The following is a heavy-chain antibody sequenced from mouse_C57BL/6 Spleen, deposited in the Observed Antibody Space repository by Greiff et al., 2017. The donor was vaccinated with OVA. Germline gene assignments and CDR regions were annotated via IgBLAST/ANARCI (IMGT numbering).Heavy chain of an antibody. D-gene: IGHD1-1*01. CDR3: ARSYYTSPRFFDV. J-gene: IGHJ1*03. CDR2: IHPNSGST. V-gene: IGHV1-64*01. Sequence: QVQLKQPGAELVKPGASVKLSCKASGYTFTSYWMHWVKQRPGQGLEWIGMIHPNSGSTNYNEKFKSKATLTVDKSSSTAYMQLSSLTSEDSAVYYCARSYYTSPRFFDVWGTGTTVTVSS. CDR1: GYTFTSYW.